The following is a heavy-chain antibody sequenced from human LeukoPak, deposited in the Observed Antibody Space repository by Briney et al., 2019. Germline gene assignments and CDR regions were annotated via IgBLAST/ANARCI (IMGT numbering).Heavy chain of an antibody. J-gene: IGHJ4*02. D-gene: IGHD6-13*01. Sequence: ASVKVSCKASGYTFTGYYMHWVRQAPGQGLEWMGWINPNSGGTNYAQKFQGWVTMTRDTSISTAYMELSRLRSDDTAVYYCARGPPIAAAFPGGNLVIYWGQGPLFTVS. CDR2: INPNSGGT. CDR3: ARGPPIAAAFPGGNLVIY. V-gene: IGHV1-2*04. CDR1: GYTFTGYY.